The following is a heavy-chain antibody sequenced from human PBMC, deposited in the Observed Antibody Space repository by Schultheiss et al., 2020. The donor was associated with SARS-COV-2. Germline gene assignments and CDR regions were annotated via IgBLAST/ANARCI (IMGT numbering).Heavy chain of an antibody. Sequence: ASVKVSCKASGYTFTSYYMHWVRQAPGQGLEWMGVINPSGGSTTYAQKFQGRVTMTRYTSTSTIFMELSSLTSEDTAVYYCARDRLMGGYSYYYYGMDVWGQGSTGIV. D-gene: IGHD2-15*01. CDR3: ARDRLMGGYSYYYYGMDV. CDR1: GYTFTSYY. J-gene: IGHJ6*02. CDR2: INPSGGST. V-gene: IGHV1-46*01.